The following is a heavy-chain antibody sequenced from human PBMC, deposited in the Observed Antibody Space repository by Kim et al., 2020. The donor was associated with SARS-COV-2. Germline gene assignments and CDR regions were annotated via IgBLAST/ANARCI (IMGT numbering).Heavy chain of an antibody. V-gene: IGHV3-21*01. CDR3: ARDPYYYDSSGYYYY. D-gene: IGHD3-22*01. J-gene: IGHJ4*02. Sequence: DSVKGRFTISRDNAKNSLYLQMNSLRAEDTAVYYCARDPYYYDSSGYYYYWGQGTLVTVSS.